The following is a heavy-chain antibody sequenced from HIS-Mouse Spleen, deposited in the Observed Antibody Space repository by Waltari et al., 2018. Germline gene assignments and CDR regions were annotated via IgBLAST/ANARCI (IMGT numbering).Heavy chain of an antibody. CDR3: ARLYDFWSAYYFDY. Sequence: EVQLVEAGGGLVQPGGSPRLSCAPSGFTFSSYGMPWVRQRQGKGLVWVSRINSDGSSTSYADSVKGRFTISRDNAKNTLYLQMNSLRAEDTAVYYCARLYDFWSAYYFDYWGQGTLVTVSS. V-gene: IGHV3-74*02. D-gene: IGHD3-3*01. CDR1: GFTFSSYG. J-gene: IGHJ4*02. CDR2: INSDGSST.